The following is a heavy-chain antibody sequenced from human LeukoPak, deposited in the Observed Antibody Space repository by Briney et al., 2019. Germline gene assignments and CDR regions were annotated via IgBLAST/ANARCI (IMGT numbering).Heavy chain of an antibody. J-gene: IGHJ4*02. CDR2: IKQDGSEK. V-gene: IGHV3-7*01. CDR1: GFTFSGYW. CDR3: ARRGATVTDD. D-gene: IGHD4-17*01. Sequence: GGSLRLSCAASGFTFSGYWMSWVRQAPGKGLEWVANIKQDGSEKYYVDSVKGRSTISRDNAKNSVYLQMNSLRAEDTAVYYCARRGATVTDDWGQGTLVTVSS.